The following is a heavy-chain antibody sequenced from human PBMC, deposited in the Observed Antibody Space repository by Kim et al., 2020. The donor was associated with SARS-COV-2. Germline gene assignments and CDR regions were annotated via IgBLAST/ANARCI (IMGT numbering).Heavy chain of an antibody. Sequence: GGSLRLSCAASGFTFSSYGMHWVRQAPGKGLEWVAVISYDGSNKYYADSVKGRFTISRDNSKNTLYLQMNSLRAEDTAVYYCAKDSGSGSLCYWGQGTLVTVSS. CDR2: ISYDGSNK. CDR3: AKDSGSGSLCY. CDR1: GFTFSSYG. D-gene: IGHD3-10*01. V-gene: IGHV3-30*18. J-gene: IGHJ4*02.